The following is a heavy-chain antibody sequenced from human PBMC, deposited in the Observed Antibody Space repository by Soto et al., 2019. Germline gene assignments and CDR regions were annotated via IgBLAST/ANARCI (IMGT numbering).Heavy chain of an antibody. Sequence: EVQLVESGGGLVKPGGSLRLSCAASGFTFSNAWMNWVRQAPGKGLEWVGRIKSKTDGGTTDYAAPVKGRFTISRDDSKNTLYLQMNSLKTEDTAVYYCTTTFYYDFWSGYHVPPPTESYYGMDVWGQGTTVTVSS. V-gene: IGHV3-15*07. CDR2: IKSKTDGGTT. J-gene: IGHJ6*02. D-gene: IGHD3-3*01. CDR1: GFTFSNAW. CDR3: TTTFYYDFWSGYHVPPPTESYYGMDV.